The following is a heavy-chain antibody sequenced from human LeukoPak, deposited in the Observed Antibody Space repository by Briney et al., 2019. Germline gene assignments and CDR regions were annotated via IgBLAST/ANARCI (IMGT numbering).Heavy chain of an antibody. CDR3: ARDYGSRLTKGYYLDY. J-gene: IGHJ4*02. V-gene: IGHV3-30*04. CDR1: GFTFSSYA. Sequence: PGGSLRLSCAASGFTFSSYAIHWVRQDPGKGLEWLGIISYDGSNQDYADSVKGRFTISRDNSKNTLYLQMNSLRGEDTAVYYCARDYGSRLTKGYYLDYWGQGILVTVSS. D-gene: IGHD3-10*01. CDR2: ISYDGSNQ.